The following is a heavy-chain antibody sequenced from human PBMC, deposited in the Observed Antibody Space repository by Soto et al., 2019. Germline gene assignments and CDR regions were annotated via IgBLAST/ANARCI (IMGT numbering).Heavy chain of an antibody. D-gene: IGHD2-2*01. CDR1: GFTFNSYW. V-gene: IGHV3-7*01. Sequence: EVQLVESGGGLVQPGGSLRLSCAASGFTFNSYWMSWVRQAPGKGLEWVANIKQDGSEKYYVESVKGRFTISRDNAKNSRYLQMNSLKAEDTAGYYCAREGGYCSRTSRYRCVFVIWGQGTMVTVSS. CDR3: AREGGYCSRTSRYRCVFVI. CDR2: IKQDGSEK. J-gene: IGHJ3*02.